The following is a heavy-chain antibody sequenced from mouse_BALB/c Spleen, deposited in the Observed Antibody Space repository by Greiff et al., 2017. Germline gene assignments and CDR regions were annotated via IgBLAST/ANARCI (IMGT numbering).Heavy chain of an antibody. Sequence: DVLLEESGGGLVQPGGSLRLSCATSGFTFTDYYMSWVRQPPGKALEWLGFIRNKANGYTTEYSASVKGRFTISRDNSQSILYLQMNTLRAEDNDTYFYARAPDDRYDEGIDYWGQGTLVTVSA. CDR1: GFTFTDYY. V-gene: IGHV7-3*02. CDR3: ARAPDDRYDEGIDY. CDR2: IRNKANGYTT. J-gene: IGHJ3*01. D-gene: IGHD2-14*01.